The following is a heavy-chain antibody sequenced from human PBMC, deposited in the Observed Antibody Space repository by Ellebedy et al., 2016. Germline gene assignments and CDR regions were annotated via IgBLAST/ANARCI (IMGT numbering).Heavy chain of an antibody. CDR1: GFTFSSYA. CDR3: AKDRGSSRGSGWFDP. D-gene: IGHD6-13*01. CDR2: ISGSGGST. Sequence: GGSLRLXCAASGFTFSSYAMSWVRQAPGKGLEWVSAISGSGGSTYYADSVKGRFTISRDNSKNTLYLQMNSLRAEDTAVYYCAKDRGSSRGSGWFDPWGQGTLVTVSS. J-gene: IGHJ5*02. V-gene: IGHV3-23*01.